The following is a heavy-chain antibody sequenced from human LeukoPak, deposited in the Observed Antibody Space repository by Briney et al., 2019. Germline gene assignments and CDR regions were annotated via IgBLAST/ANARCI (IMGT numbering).Heavy chain of an antibody. D-gene: IGHD1-26*01. V-gene: IGHV4-39*01. CDR2: IYYSGST. CDR3: ARHVRWWSGSYIPVRYFDY. CDR1: GGSISSSSYY. Sequence: PSETLSLTCTVSGGSISSSSYYWGWIRQPPGKGLEWIGSIYYSGSTNYNPSLKSRVTISVDTSKNQFSLKLSSVTAADTAVYYCARHVRWWSGSYIPVRYFDYWGQGTLVTVSS. J-gene: IGHJ4*02.